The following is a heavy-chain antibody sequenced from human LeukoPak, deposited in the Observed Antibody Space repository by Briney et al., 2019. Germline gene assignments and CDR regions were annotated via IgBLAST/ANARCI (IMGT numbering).Heavy chain of an antibody. CDR3: ARGVIGRVVVVPAATVLFDY. CDR2: IYHSGST. Sequence: PSETLSLTCTVSGGSISSGDYYWSWIRQPPGKGLEWIGYIYHSGSTYYNPSLKSRVTISVDRSKNQFSLKLSSVTAADTAVYYCARGVIGRVVVVPAATVLFDYWGQGTLVTVSS. CDR1: GGSISSGDYY. V-gene: IGHV4-30-2*01. D-gene: IGHD2-2*01. J-gene: IGHJ4*02.